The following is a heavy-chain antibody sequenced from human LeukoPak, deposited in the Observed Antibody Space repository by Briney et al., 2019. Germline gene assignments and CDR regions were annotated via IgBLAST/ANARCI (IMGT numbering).Heavy chain of an antibody. Sequence: GASVKVSCKTSGYTFTNYDINWVRQATGQGLEWMGWMNPMSGNTGSAQRFQGRVTLTRDTSISTAYMELSSLRSEDTAVYYCARVWGSIDYWGQGTLVTVSS. V-gene: IGHV1-8*01. CDR2: MNPMSGNT. J-gene: IGHJ4*02. CDR3: ARVWGSIDY. D-gene: IGHD7-27*01. CDR1: GYTFTNYD.